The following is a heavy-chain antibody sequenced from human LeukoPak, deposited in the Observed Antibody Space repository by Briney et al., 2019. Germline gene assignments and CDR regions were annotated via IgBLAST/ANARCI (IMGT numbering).Heavy chain of an antibody. J-gene: IGHJ5*02. CDR3: ARRNYGGPRWFDP. CDR1: GYTFTSYD. V-gene: IGHV1-8*01. CDR2: MNPNSGNT. D-gene: IGHD4-23*01. Sequence: ASVKVSCKASGYTFTSYDINWVRQATGQGLEWMGWMNPNSGNTGYAQKFQGRVTMSRNTSIITAYMELSGLRSEDTAVYYCARRNYGGPRWFDPWGQGTLVTVSS.